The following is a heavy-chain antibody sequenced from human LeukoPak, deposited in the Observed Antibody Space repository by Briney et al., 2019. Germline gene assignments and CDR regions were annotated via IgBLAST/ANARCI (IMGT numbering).Heavy chain of an antibody. CDR1: GFTFSIYW. J-gene: IGHJ3*02. D-gene: IGHD2-15*01. CDR2: MKGDGSVK. Sequence: GGSPRLSCAASGFTFSIYWMSWVRQAPGKGLEWVASMKGDGSVKHFLDSVEGRFTISRDNAKNSLYLQMNSLRAEDTAVYYCARWDAYCSGGRCYSGDFAFDIWGQGTMVTVSS. V-gene: IGHV3-7*01. CDR3: ARWDAYCSGGRCYSGDFAFDI.